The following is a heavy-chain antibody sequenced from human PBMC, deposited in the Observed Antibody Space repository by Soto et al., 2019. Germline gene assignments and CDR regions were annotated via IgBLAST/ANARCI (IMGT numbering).Heavy chain of an antibody. V-gene: IGHV1-46*03. CDR1: GYSFTNYY. CDR2: IHPNVGGT. J-gene: IGHJ6*01. Sequence: EDSVQVSYKPSGYSFTNYYMHWVRQAPGQGLEYMGVIHPNVGGTSHAQKFQGRVTMTSNTSTSIVYMELSSLSSDDTAEYYGTRRGIGSKDGVELWG. D-gene: IGHD6-13*01. CDR3: TRRGIGSKDGVEL.